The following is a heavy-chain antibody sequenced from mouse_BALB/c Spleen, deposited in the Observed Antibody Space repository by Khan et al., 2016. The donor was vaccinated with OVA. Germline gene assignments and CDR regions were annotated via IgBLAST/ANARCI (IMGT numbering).Heavy chain of an antibody. CDR3: TTYGWYY. J-gene: IGHJ1*01. V-gene: IGHV5-17*02. D-gene: IGHD1-1*01. CDR2: ISSGSSTI. Sequence: EVQLVESGGGLVQPGGSRKLSCAASGFTFSSFGMHWVRKAPEKGLEWVAYISSGSSTIYYADTVKGRFTITRDKPKKTLFLQMTSHRSEDTAMYYCTTYGWYYWCAGTTVTVSS. CDR1: GFTFSSFG.